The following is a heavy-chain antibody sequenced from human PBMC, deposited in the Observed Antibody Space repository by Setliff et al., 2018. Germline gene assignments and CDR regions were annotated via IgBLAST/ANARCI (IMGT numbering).Heavy chain of an antibody. V-gene: IGHV1-18*01. Sequence: GASVKVSCKASGYTFSRYGISWVRQAPGQGLEWMGWISASNGNTNSAQKPQDRVTMTIDTSATTVYMELQSLRPDDTAVYYCVRSSAPQVVLAADFDFWGQGTPVTVSS. CDR2: ISASNGNT. D-gene: IGHD6-19*01. J-gene: IGHJ4*02. CDR3: VRSSAPQVVLAADFDF. CDR1: GYTFSRYG.